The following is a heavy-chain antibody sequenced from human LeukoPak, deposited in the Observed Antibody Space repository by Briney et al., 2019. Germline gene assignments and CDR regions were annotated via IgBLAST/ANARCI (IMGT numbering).Heavy chain of an antibody. CDR1: GFTFSSYG. J-gene: IGHJ3*02. Sequence: GGSLRLSCAASGFTFSSYGMHWVRQARGKGLEWVAVIWNDGSNKYYADSVKGRFTISRDNSKNTLYLQMNSLRAEDTAVYYCARIHSLYYYDSSGYGAFDIWGQGTMVTVSS. CDR3: ARIHSLYYYDSSGYGAFDI. D-gene: IGHD3-22*01. V-gene: IGHV3-33*01. CDR2: IWNDGSNK.